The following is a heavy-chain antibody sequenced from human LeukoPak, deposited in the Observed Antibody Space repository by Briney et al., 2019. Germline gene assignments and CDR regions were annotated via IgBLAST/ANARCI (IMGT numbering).Heavy chain of an antibody. D-gene: IGHD3-10*01. CDR1: GFTFSSYW. CDR2: IKQDGSEK. V-gene: IGHV3-7*01. CDR3: ARGTMEYYYGSGSYYKC. J-gene: IGHJ4*02. Sequence: PGGSLRLSCAASGFTFSSYWMSWVRQAPGKGLEWVANIKQDGSEKYYVDSVKGRFTISRDNAKNSLYLQMNSLRAEDTAVYYCARGTMEYYYGSGSYYKCWGQGTLVTVSS.